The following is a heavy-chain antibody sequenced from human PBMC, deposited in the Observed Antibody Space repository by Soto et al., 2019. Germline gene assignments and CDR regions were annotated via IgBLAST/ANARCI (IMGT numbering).Heavy chain of an antibody. CDR3: AEELLGPGALLLGYYGMDV. CDR2: LIPIFGTA. Sequence: QVQLGQSGDAVKKPGSSVKVSCKAYGGTFSSYAISWVRQAPGQGLEWMGGLIPIFGTANYAQKFQGRVTITADESTSTAYMELSSLRSEDTAVYCCAEELLGPGALLLGYYGMDVWGQGTTVTVS. V-gene: IGHV1-69*01. J-gene: IGHJ6*02. CDR1: GGTFSSYA. D-gene: IGHD1-26*01.